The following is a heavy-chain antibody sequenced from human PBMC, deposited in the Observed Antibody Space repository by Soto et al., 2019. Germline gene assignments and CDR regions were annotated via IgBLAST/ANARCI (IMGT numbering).Heavy chain of an antibody. D-gene: IGHD3-16*02. J-gene: IGHJ4*02. CDR2: IYYSGST. CDR1: VGSIISGGYY. V-gene: IGHV4-31*03. CDR3: ARSASGSYYDYVWGSYRYALFDY. Sequence: KPSDTLSLTCTFSVGSIISGGYYWSWIRQHPGKGLEWIGYIYYSGSTYYNPSLKSRVTISVDTSKNQFSLKLSSVTAADTAVYYCARSASGSYYDYVWGSYRYALFDYWGQGTLV.